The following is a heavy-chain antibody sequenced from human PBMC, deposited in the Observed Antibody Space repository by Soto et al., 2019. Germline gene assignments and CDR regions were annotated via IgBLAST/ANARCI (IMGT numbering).Heavy chain of an antibody. D-gene: IGHD1-7*01. Sequence: AISGSGGSTYYADSVKGRFTISRDNSKNTLYLQMNSLRAEDTAVYYCAKDRVTGTTRPNWFDPWGQGTLVTVSS. V-gene: IGHV3-23*01. CDR3: AKDRVTGTTRPNWFDP. CDR2: ISGSGGST. J-gene: IGHJ5*02.